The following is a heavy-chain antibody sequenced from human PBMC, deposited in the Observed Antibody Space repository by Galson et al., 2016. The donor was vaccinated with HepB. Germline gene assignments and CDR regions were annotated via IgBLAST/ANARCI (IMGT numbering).Heavy chain of an antibody. J-gene: IGHJ3*02. D-gene: IGHD6-19*01. CDR2: IIPLLGIP. Sequence: SVKVSCKASGGTFTTYPITWVRQAPGQGLECLGGIIPLLGIPKYAQKFQGRLTITADKSTSTTYMELTSLRSEDTAVYYCAKPSSGWANDAFDIWGQGTMVTVSS. V-gene: IGHV1-69*10. CDR3: AKPSSGWANDAFDI. CDR1: GGTFTTYP.